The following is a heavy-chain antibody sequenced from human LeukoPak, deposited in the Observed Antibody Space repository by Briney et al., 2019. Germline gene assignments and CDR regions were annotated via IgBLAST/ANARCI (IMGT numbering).Heavy chain of an antibody. Sequence: PGRSLRLSCGASGFTFSNFGMHWVRQAPGKGLEWVAVISSDGNDEYYANAVKGRFTISRDNSMNTLYLQMNSLRAEDTAIYYCAKDLTTLTLGKDYWGQGTPVTVSS. CDR3: AKDLTTLTLGKDY. CDR1: GFTFSNFG. J-gene: IGHJ4*02. V-gene: IGHV3-30*18. D-gene: IGHD4-17*01. CDR2: ISSDGNDE.